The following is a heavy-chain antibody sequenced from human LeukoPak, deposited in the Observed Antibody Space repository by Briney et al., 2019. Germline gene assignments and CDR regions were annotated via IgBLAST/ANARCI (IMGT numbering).Heavy chain of an antibody. D-gene: IGHD6-13*01. CDR3: ARPYSSSPASGFQH. Sequence: SQTLSLTCAVSGASITSGGYSWSWIRQPPGKGLEWIGYIYHSGNTYYNPSLKSRVTISLDTSKNQLSLKLSSVTAADTAVYYCARPYSSSPASGFQHWGQGTLVTVSS. CDR1: GASITSGGYS. CDR2: IYHSGNT. V-gene: IGHV4-30-2*01. J-gene: IGHJ1*01.